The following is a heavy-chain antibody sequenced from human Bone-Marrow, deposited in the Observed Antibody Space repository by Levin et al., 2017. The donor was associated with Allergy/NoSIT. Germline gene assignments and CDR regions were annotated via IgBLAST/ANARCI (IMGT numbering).Heavy chain of an antibody. CDR1: GGTFSSYS. Sequence: AGESLKISCQATGGTFSSYSISWLRQAPGQRLEWMGEIIPIFDRTHYAQKFQGRVTITADESTSTVYMELSSLRSEDTAMYYCLRDTSGIWGQGTMVTVSS. CDR3: LRDTSGI. CDR2: IIPIFDRT. V-gene: IGHV1-69*01. J-gene: IGHJ3*02. D-gene: IGHD2-2*01.